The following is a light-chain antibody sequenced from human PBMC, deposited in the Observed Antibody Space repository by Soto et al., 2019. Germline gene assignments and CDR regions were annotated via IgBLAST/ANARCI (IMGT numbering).Light chain of an antibody. J-gene: IGLJ1*01. CDR3: SSYAGSSTFFYV. CDR1: SSDVGGYNY. Sequence: QSVLTQPASVSGSPGQSITISCTGTSSDVGGYNYVSWYQQHPGKAPKLMIYEVSNRPSGASNRFSGSKSGNTASLTISGLQAEDEADYYCSSYAGSSTFFYVLGTGTKVTVL. V-gene: IGLV2-14*01. CDR2: EVS.